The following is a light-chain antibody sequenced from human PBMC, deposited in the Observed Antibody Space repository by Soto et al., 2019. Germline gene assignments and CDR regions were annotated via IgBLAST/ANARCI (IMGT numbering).Light chain of an antibody. CDR3: AAWDDSLNGYV. Sequence: QSVLTQPPSASGSPGQSVAISCTGTSSDVGGYNYVSWYQQHPGKAPKLMIYEVNKRPSGVPERFSGSKSGNTASLTVSGLQAEDEADYYCAAWDDSLNGYVFGTGTKVTVL. V-gene: IGLV2-8*01. CDR1: SSDVGGYNY. CDR2: EVN. J-gene: IGLJ1*01.